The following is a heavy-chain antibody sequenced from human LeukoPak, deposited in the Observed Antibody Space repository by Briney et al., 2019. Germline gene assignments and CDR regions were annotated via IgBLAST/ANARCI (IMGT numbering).Heavy chain of an antibody. J-gene: IGHJ4*02. V-gene: IGHV3-7*03. D-gene: IGHD3-22*01. CDR1: GFTFSNYW. Sequence: GGSLRLSCAASGFTFSNYWMTWVRQAPGKGLEWVANIKEDGSKKNYVDSLKGRFTISRDNAKNSLYLQMNSLRAEDTAVYYCATPLDYYDSSGYHQGGDWGQGTLVTVFS. CDR2: IKEDGSKK. CDR3: ATPLDYYDSSGYHQGGD.